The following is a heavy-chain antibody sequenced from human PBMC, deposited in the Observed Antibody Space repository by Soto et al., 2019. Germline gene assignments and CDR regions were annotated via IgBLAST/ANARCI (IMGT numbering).Heavy chain of an antibody. V-gene: IGHV1-69*01. CDR2: IIPIFGTA. CDR1: GGTFSSYA. J-gene: IGHJ5*02. CDR3: ARDRVAVAGTGGDWFDP. Sequence: QVQLVQSGAEVKKPGSSVKVSCKASGGTFSSYAISWVRQAPGQGLEWMGGIIPIFGTANYAQKFQGRVTMTADESTSTAYMELSSLRSEDTAVYYCARDRVAVAGTGGDWFDPWDQGTLVTVSS. D-gene: IGHD6-19*01.